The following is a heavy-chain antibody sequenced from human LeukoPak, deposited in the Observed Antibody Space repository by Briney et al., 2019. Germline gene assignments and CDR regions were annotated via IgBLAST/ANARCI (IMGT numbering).Heavy chain of an antibody. CDR2: ISGSGANT. CDR3: ARKYGSGSYSDY. J-gene: IGHJ4*02. V-gene: IGHV3-23*01. Sequence: GGSLRLSCAASGFTFSSYAMGWVRQAPGKGLEWVSAISGSGANTYYADSVKGRFTISRDNSKNTLYLQMNSLRAEDTAVYYCARKYGSGSYSDYWGQGTLVTASS. D-gene: IGHD3-10*01. CDR1: GFTFSSYA.